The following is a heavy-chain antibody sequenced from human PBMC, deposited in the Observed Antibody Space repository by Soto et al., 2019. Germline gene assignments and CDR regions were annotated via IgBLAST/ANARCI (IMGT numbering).Heavy chain of an antibody. Sequence: QVQLQESGPGLVKPSQTLSLTCTVSGGSISSGDYYWSWIRQPPGKGLEWIGYIYYSGSTYYNPSPTSRVTISVDTSKNQFSLKLRSVTAADTAVYYCASYYDSSGYYAYYFDYWGQGTLVTVSS. D-gene: IGHD3-22*01. V-gene: IGHV4-30-4*01. CDR3: ASYYDSSGYYAYYFDY. CDR2: IYYSGST. CDR1: GGSISSGDYY. J-gene: IGHJ4*02.